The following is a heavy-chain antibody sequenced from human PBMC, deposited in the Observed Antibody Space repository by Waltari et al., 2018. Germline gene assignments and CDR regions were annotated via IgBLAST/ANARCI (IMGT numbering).Heavy chain of an antibody. Sequence: QVQLVQSGAEVKKPGASVKVSCKASGYTFTSYAMHWVRQAPGQRLEWMGWINAGNGNTKYSQKFQGRVTITRDTSASTAYMELSSLRSEDTAVYYCARGITIFGVVSASRFDYWGQGTLVTVSS. CDR1: GYTFTSYA. J-gene: IGHJ4*02. CDR3: ARGITIFGVVSASRFDY. CDR2: INAGNGNT. D-gene: IGHD3-3*01. V-gene: IGHV1-3*01.